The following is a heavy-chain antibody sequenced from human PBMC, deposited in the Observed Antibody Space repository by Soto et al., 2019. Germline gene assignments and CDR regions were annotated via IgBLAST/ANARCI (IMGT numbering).Heavy chain of an antibody. V-gene: IGHV4-34*01. CDR3: ARGKAQWPTDY. Sequence: QVQLQQWGAGLLKPSETLSLTCAVYGGSFSGYYWSWIRQPPGKGLEWIGEINHSGSTNYNPSLKSRVPISVDTSKNQFSLKLSSVTAADTAVYYCARGKAQWPTDYWGQGTLVTVSS. CDR1: GGSFSGYY. D-gene: IGHD6-19*01. CDR2: INHSGST. J-gene: IGHJ4*02.